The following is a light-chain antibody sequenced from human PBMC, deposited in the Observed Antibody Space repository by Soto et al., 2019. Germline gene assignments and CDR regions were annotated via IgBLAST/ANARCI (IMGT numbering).Light chain of an antibody. J-gene: IGLJ2*01. V-gene: IGLV3-21*02. Sequence: SYELTQPPSVSVAPGQTARITCGGNNIGNKSVHWYQQKPGQAPVLVVYDDTDRPSGIPERFSGSNSGNTATLTISRVEAGDEADYFCQVWDSSSDHVVFGGGTKLTV. CDR1: NIGNKS. CDR2: DDT. CDR3: QVWDSSSDHVV.